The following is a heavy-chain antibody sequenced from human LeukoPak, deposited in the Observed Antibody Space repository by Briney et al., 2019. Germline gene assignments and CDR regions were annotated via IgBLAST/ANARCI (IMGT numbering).Heavy chain of an antibody. Sequence: PSETLSLTCAVYGGSFSGYYWSWIRQPPGKRLEWIGEINHSGSTNYNPSLKSRVTISVDTSKNQFSLKLSSVTAADTAVYYCARGSGYVNFDYWGQGTLVTVSS. V-gene: IGHV4-34*01. CDR2: INHSGST. D-gene: IGHD5-12*01. CDR3: ARGSGYVNFDY. CDR1: GGSFSGYY. J-gene: IGHJ4*02.